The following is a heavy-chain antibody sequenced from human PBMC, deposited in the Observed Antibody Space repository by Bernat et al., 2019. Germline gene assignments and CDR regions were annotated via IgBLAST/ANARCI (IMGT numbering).Heavy chain of an antibody. J-gene: IGHJ1*01. V-gene: IGHV4-34*09. CDR3: ARGLPGPRLQH. CDR2: ISHSGST. Sequence: QEQLQESGPGLVKPSETLSLICAVNGGSFSGYYWTWIRQPPGKGLEWIGEISHSGSTSYNSSLKSRVTISVGTSNNQFSLKLTSVTAADTALYYCARGLPGPRLQHWGQGSLLTVSS. CDR1: GGSFSGYY.